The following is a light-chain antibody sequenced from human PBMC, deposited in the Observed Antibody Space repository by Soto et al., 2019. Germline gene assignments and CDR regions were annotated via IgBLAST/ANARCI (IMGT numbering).Light chain of an antibody. CDR2: RAS. V-gene: IGKV1-5*03. CDR1: QSISSW. CDR3: QRYNWYPYS. J-gene: IGKJ2*03. Sequence: DIQMTQSPSTLSASVGDRVTITCRASQSISSWLAWYQQKPGEAPKLLIYRASILESGVPSRFSGSGSGTEYTLTISSLQPDDFATYYCQRYNWYPYSFGQGTKQEIK.